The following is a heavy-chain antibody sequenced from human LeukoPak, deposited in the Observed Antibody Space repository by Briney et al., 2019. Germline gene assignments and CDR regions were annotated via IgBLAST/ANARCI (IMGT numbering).Heavy chain of an antibody. J-gene: IGHJ4*02. Sequence: GGSLRLSCAASGFTFSSYGMHWVRQGPGKGLEWVAFIRYDGSNKYYADSVKGRFTISRDNSKNTLYLQMNSLRAEDTAVYYCANLMGYDGNSESFDYWGQGTLVTVSS. CDR1: GFTFSSYG. V-gene: IGHV3-30*02. CDR2: IRYDGSNK. CDR3: ANLMGYDGNSESFDY. D-gene: IGHD4-23*01.